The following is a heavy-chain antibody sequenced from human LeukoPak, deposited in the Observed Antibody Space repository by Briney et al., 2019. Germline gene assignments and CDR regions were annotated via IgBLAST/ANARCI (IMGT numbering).Heavy chain of an antibody. D-gene: IGHD3-3*01. CDR1: GYTFTGSY. V-gene: IGHV1-2*02. CDR2: INPKTGGT. Sequence: ASVKVSCKASGYTFTGSYMHWVRQAPGQGPEWMGWINPKTGGTNYAQKFQGRLTMTRDTSITTAYMELTRLRSDDTAVYYCARAGTLRFLEWLSASFDYWGQGTLVTVSS. J-gene: IGHJ4*02. CDR3: ARAGTLRFLEWLSASFDY.